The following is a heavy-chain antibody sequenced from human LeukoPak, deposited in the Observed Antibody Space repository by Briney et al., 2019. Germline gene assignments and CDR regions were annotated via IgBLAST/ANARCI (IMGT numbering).Heavy chain of an antibody. V-gene: IGHV4-34*01. CDR2: INHSGST. D-gene: IGHD3-10*01. CDR3: ARVYDSGIMDY. CDR1: GGPFSGYY. J-gene: IGHJ4*02. Sequence: SETLSLTCAVYGGPFSGYYWSWIRQPPGKGLEWIGEINHSGSTNYNPSLKSRVTISVDTSKNQFSLKLSFVTAADTAIYYCARVYDSGIMDYWGQGTLVTVSS.